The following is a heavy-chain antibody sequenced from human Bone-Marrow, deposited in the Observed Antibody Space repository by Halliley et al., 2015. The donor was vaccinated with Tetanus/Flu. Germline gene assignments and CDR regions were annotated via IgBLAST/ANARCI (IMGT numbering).Heavy chain of an antibody. V-gene: IGHV3-9*01. D-gene: IGHD3-10*01. CDR1: GFTFDDYA. CDR3: AKVPTYYYDSGSYHTPNGAFDL. J-gene: IGHJ3*01. Sequence: SLRLSCAASGFTFDDYAMHWVRQTTGQGLEWVSGISWNSGTIVYADSVKGRFTISRDNGQNSLYLQMNSLRAEDTALYYCAKVPTYYYDSGSYHTPNGAFDLWGQGTLVTVSS. CDR2: ISWNSGTI.